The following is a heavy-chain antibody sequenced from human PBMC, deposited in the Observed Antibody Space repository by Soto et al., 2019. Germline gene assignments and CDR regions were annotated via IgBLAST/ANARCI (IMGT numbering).Heavy chain of an antibody. D-gene: IGHD5-12*01. CDR1: GGTFSSYA. CDR3: ARVEMATGPYYYGMDV. Sequence: QVQLVQSGAEVKKPGSSVKVSCKASGGTFSSYAISWVRQALGQGLEWMGGIIPIFGTANYAQKFQGRVTITADKSTSTAYMELSSLRSEDTAVYYCARVEMATGPYYYGMDVWGQGTTVTVSS. CDR2: IIPIFGTA. V-gene: IGHV1-69*06. J-gene: IGHJ6*02.